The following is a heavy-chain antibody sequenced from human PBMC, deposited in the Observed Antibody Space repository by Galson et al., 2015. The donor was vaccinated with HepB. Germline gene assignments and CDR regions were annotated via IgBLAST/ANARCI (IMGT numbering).Heavy chain of an antibody. J-gene: IGHJ4*02. CDR2: IYYSGST. V-gene: IGHV4-39*01. D-gene: IGHD3-22*01. CDR1: GGSISSSSHY. CDR3: ASMYYDSSGYRKTTFDY. Sequence: QVQLQESGPGLVKPSETLSLTCTVSGGSISSSSHYWGWIRQPPGKGLEWIGSIYYSGSTYYNPSLKSRVTISVDTSKNQFSLKLSSVTAADTAVYYCASMYYDSSGYRKTTFDYWGQGTLVTVSS.